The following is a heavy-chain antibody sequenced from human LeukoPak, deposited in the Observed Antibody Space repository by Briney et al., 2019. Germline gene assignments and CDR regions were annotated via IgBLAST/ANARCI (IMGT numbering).Heavy chain of an antibody. Sequence: SQTLSLTCAISGDGVSTTSAGWNWISQSPSRGLEWLGRTYYRTNWFNDYAVSVKSRITINPDTPKNQFSLQLNSVTPEDTAVYCCRRDRGRYSDLWGRGNLVTVSS. CDR3: RRDRGRYSDL. CDR2: TYYRTNWFN. CDR1: GDGVSTTSAG. D-gene: IGHD1-26*01. V-gene: IGHV6-1*01. J-gene: IGHJ2*01.